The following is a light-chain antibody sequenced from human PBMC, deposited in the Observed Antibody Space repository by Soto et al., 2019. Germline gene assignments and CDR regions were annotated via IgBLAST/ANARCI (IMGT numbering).Light chain of an antibody. J-gene: IGLJ1*01. V-gene: IGLV2-11*01. CDR1: SSDLGTYDF. CDR2: DVS. CDR3: CLYAVTFYV. Sequence: QSALTQPRSVSGSPGQSVTISCTGTSSDLGTYDFVSWYQQHPGKAPRLMIFDVSERPSGVPDRFSGSKSGNTASLTISGLQAEHDADYYCCLYAVTFYVFGTGTKVTVL.